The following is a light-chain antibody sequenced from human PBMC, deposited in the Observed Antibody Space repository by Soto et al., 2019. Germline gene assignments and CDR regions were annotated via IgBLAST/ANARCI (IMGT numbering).Light chain of an antibody. J-gene: IGKJ1*01. V-gene: IGKV3-15*01. CDR2: GAS. Sequence: ELVLTQSPATLSVSPGERATLSCRASQSVSNNLAWYQKKPGKAPRLLIYGASTRSSGIPARFSGSGSGSEFTLTISSLQSEDFAVYYCQQYNTWWTFGRGTRVESK. CDR1: QSVSNN. CDR3: QQYNTWWT.